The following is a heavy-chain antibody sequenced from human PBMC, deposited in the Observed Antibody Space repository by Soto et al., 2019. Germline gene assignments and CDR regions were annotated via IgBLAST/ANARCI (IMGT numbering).Heavy chain of an antibody. Sequence: QITWKESGHTLVQPTQPLTLTCTFSGFSLTTDRVGVGWIRQPPGEALEWLAVIYWDDSKTYRPSLESRLTITKDTSKNQVALTMTNMDSLDTATYYCAHAYCGRSLYWGQGTLVTVSS. V-gene: IGHV2-5*02. CDR1: GFSLTTDRVG. CDR2: IYWDDSK. CDR3: AHAYCGRSLY. J-gene: IGHJ4*02. D-gene: IGHD1-26*01.